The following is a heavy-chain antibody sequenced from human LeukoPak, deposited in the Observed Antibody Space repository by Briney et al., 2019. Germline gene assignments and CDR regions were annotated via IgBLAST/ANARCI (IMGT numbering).Heavy chain of an antibody. D-gene: IGHD5-24*01. V-gene: IGHV3-11*01. Sequence: PGGSLRLSCAASGFTFSDHYMSWIRQAPGKGLEWVSYISSSGSTIYYADSVKGRFTISRDNAKNSLYLQMNSLRAEDTAVYYCASIGDGYPISRSGGYWGQGTLVTVSS. CDR2: ISSSGSTI. CDR3: ASIGDGYPISRSGGY. CDR1: GFTFSDHY. J-gene: IGHJ4*02.